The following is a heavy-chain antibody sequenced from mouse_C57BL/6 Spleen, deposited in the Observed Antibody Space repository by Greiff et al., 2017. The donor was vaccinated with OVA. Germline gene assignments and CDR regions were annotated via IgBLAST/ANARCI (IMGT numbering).Heavy chain of an antibody. Sequence: QVQLQQSGAELARPGASVKLSCKASGYTFTSYGISWVKQRTGQGLEWIGEIYPRSGNTYYNEKFKGKATLTADKSSSTAYMELRSLTSEDSAVYFCAREGAYYYGSSVWGTGTTVTVSS. V-gene: IGHV1-81*01. J-gene: IGHJ1*03. CDR2: IYPRSGNT. CDR3: AREGAYYYGSSV. D-gene: IGHD1-1*01. CDR1: GYTFTSYG.